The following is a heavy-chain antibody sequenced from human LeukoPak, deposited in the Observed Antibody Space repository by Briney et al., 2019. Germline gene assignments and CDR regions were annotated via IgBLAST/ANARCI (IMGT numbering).Heavy chain of an antibody. D-gene: IGHD1-26*01. CDR1: GYSFTSYW. CDR2: ISPGDSDT. CDR3: ARRSPGGWFDP. Sequence: GESRKTSGKVSGYSFTSYWIGWVREIPGKGLGGMGIISPGDSDTRYSPSSQGQVTISADKSISTAYLQWSSLKASDTAMYYCARRSPGGWFDPWGQGTLVTVSS. V-gene: IGHV5-51*01. J-gene: IGHJ5*02.